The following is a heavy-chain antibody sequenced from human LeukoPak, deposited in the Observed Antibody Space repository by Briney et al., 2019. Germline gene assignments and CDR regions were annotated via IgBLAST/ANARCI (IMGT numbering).Heavy chain of an antibody. CDR3: ARDYKR. Sequence: GGSLRLSCAASGFTFKNSAMSWVRQAPGKGLEWVANIKQDGSEKYYVDSVKGRFTISRDNAKNSLYLQMNSLRAEDTAVYYCARDYKRWGQGTLVTVSS. CDR2: IKQDGSEK. J-gene: IGHJ4*02. CDR1: GFTFKNSA. D-gene: IGHD3-10*01. V-gene: IGHV3-7*01.